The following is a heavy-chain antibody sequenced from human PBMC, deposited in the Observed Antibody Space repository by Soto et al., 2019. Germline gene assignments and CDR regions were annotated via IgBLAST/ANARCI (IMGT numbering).Heavy chain of an antibody. V-gene: IGHV4-39*01. CDR3: ARLEGLATISYYFDF. D-gene: IGHD3-9*01. J-gene: IGHJ4*02. CDR1: DDSINSDKYY. CDR2: IYYRGNA. Sequence: QLQLQESGPGLVKPSETLSLTCSVSDDSINSDKYYWGWIRQPPGKGLEWIGSIYYRGNAYYNPSLQTRVTRSLDKSRSQCALKLNSVTAADSAVYFCARLEGLATISYYFDFWGPGALVTVSS.